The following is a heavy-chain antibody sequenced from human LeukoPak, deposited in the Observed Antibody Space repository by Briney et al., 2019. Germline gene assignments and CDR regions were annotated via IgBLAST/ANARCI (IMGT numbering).Heavy chain of an antibody. CDR3: AKGTAAEKNGYFDY. D-gene: IGHD6-13*01. V-gene: IGHV3-23*01. CDR2: ISTTGGTT. J-gene: IGHJ4*02. Sequence: GGSLRLSCAASGFTFSSYAMSWVRQAPGKGLEWVSAISTTGGTTYYADSVRGRFTISRDNSRNTLYLQMNSLRAEDTAVYYCAKGTAAEKNGYFDYWGQGTLVTVSS. CDR1: GFTFSSYA.